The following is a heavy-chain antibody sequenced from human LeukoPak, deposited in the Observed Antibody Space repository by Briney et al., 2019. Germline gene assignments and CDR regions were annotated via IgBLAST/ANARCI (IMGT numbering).Heavy chain of an antibody. CDR2: IYYSGYT. Sequence: PSETLSLTCTVSGGSISSSTYYWGWVRQPPGKGLEWIGSIYYSGYTYYNPSLESRVTISVDTSKNQFSLKLSSVTAADTAVYYCARGKLNYDILTGRSRVLDYWGQGTLVTVSS. V-gene: IGHV4-39*07. CDR3: ARGKLNYDILTGRSRVLDY. J-gene: IGHJ4*02. CDR1: GGSISSSTYY. D-gene: IGHD3-9*01.